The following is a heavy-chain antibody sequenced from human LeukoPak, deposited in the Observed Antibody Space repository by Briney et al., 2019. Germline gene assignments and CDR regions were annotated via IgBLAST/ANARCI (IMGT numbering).Heavy chain of an antibody. CDR1: GFTFSSYS. CDR2: ISSSSSYI. Sequence: GGSLRLSCAASGFTFSSYSMNWVRQAPGKGLEWVSSISSSSSYIYYADSVKGRFTISRDNAKNSLYLQMNSLRAEDTAVYYCASGASRLGFGSLDYWGQGTLVTVSS. J-gene: IGHJ4*02. D-gene: IGHD3-10*01. CDR3: ASGASRLGFGSLDY. V-gene: IGHV3-21*01.